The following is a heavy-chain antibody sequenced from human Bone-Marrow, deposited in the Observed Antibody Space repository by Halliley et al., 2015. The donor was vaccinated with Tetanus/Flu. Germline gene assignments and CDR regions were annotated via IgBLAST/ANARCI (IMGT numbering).Heavy chain of an antibody. CDR1: GFTFSTYA. Sequence: SLRLSCAASGFTFSTYAMNWVRQAPGKGPECVSVISGGGDTTHYADSVKGRFTISRDNSKNTLFLQLNSLRAEDTGVYYCARAVPLKGVTLLPPPRRELHSGMDVWGQGTTVTVSS. D-gene: IGHD3-10*01. CDR2: ISGGGDTT. V-gene: IGHV3-23*01. CDR3: ARAVPLKGVTLLPPPRRELHSGMDV. J-gene: IGHJ6*02.